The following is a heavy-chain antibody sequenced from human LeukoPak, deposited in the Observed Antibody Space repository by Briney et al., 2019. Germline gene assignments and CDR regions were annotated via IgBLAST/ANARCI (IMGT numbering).Heavy chain of an antibody. CDR3: ARHGYDFWSGYYFDY. CDR1: GGSITDYY. J-gene: IGHJ4*02. CDR2: DYYSGSS. V-gene: IGHV4-59*08. Sequence: SETLSLTCTVSGGSITDYYWGWIRQPPGKGLEWIGYDYYSGSSNYNPSLKSRVTISLDTSKNQFSLKMSSVTAADTAVYYCARHGYDFWSGYYFDYWGQGTLVTVSS. D-gene: IGHD3-3*01.